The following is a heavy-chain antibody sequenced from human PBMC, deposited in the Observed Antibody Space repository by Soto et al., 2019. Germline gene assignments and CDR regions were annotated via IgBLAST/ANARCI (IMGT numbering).Heavy chain of an antibody. D-gene: IGHD3-3*01. CDR2: IYYSGST. CDR1: GGSISSGDYY. CDR3: ARGGMGYDFWSGYPGWFDP. Sequence: SETLSLTCTVSGGSISSGDYYWSWIRQPPGKGLEWIGYIYYSGSTYYNPSLKSRVTISVDTSKNQFSLKLSSVTAADTAVYYCARGGMGYDFWSGYPGWFDPWGQGTLVTVSP. J-gene: IGHJ5*02. V-gene: IGHV4-30-4*01.